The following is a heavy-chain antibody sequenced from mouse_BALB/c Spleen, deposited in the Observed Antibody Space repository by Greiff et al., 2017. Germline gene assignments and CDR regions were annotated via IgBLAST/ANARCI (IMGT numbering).Heavy chain of an antibody. CDR2: IDPANGNT. CDR3: ASYYGSSYDFDV. D-gene: IGHD1-1*01. CDR1: GFNIKDTY. V-gene: IGHV14-3*02. Sequence: VQLKESGAELVKPGASVKLSCTASGFNIKDTYMHWVKQRPEQGLEWIGRIDPANGNTKYDPKFQGKATITADTSSNTAYLQLSSLTSEDTAVYYCASYYGSSYDFDVWGAGTTVTVSS. J-gene: IGHJ1*01.